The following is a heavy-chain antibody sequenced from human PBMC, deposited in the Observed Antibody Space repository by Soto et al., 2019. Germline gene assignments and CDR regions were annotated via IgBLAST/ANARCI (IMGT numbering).Heavy chain of an antibody. CDR2: IWYDGSNK. CDR3: ARDGIGGTVFRGFCDY. J-gene: IGHJ4*02. Sequence: QKYLVESGGGVVQPGGSLRLSCVASGSIFSGYGMHWVRQAPGKGLEWVAVIWYDGSNKYYADSVKGRFTISRDNSKNMLYLKMDSLRAEETAVYYCARDGIGGTVFRGFCDYWGQGTLVTVSS. V-gene: IGHV3-33*01. D-gene: IGHD1-7*01. CDR1: GSIFSGYG.